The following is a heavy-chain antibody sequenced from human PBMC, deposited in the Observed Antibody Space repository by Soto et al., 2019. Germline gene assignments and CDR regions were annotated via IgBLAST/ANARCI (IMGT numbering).Heavy chain of an antibody. D-gene: IGHD6-19*01. J-gene: IGHJ4*02. CDR3: ARRIAVAGTYDH. Sequence: LRLSCAASGLTFNSYWMHWVRQVPGKGLECVSRIDGDGTTTHYADSVKGRFTISRDNAKNTLYLQMNSLRAEDSAVYLCARRIAVAGTYDHWGQGTLVTVSS. CDR2: IDGDGTTT. V-gene: IGHV3-74*01. CDR1: GLTFNSYW.